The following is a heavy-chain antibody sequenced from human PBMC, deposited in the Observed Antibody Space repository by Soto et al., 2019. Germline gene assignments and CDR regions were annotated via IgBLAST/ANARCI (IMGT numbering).Heavy chain of an antibody. CDR1: GFTFSSYG. Sequence: QVQLVESGGGVVQPGRSLRLSCAASGFTFSSYGMHWVRQAPGKGLEWVAVIWYDGSNKYYADSVKGRFTISRENSKKTLYLQMNSLRAEDTAVYYCARSSGGYNDGYGGNWGQGTLVTVSS. CDR2: IWYDGSNK. CDR3: ARSSGGYNDGYGGN. D-gene: IGHD5-18*01. V-gene: IGHV3-33*01. J-gene: IGHJ4*02.